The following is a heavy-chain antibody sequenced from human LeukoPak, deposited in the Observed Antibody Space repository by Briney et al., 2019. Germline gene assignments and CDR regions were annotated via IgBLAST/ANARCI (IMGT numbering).Heavy chain of an antibody. D-gene: IGHD7-27*01. CDR1: GYSISSGYY. Sequence: SETLSLTCTVSGYSISSGYYWGWIRQPPGKGLEWIGSIYHSGSTYYNPSLKSRVTISVDTSKNQFSLKLSSVTAADTAVYYCARDGEAHWGQGTLVTVSS. CDR3: ARDGEAH. V-gene: IGHV4-38-2*02. CDR2: IYHSGST. J-gene: IGHJ4*02.